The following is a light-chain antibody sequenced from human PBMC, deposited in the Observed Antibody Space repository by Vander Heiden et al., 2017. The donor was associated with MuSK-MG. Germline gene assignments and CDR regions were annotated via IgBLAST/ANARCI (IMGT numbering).Light chain of an antibody. Sequence: QSALTQPASVSGSPGQSITISCPGTSSDVGGYNYVSWYHQHPGKAPKLMIYEVSNRPSGVSNRFSGSKSGNTASLTISGLQAEDEADYYCSSYTSSSTRVFGTGTKVTVL. CDR2: EVS. CDR1: SSDVGGYNY. J-gene: IGLJ1*01. CDR3: SSYTSSSTRV. V-gene: IGLV2-14*01.